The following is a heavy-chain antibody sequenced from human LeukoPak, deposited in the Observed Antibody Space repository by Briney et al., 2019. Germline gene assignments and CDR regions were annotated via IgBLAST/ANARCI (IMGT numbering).Heavy chain of an antibody. D-gene: IGHD5-12*01. CDR1: GFTFSSYA. CDR3: ATDSGYDSSFFQDSNHGGSYY. V-gene: IGHV3-23*01. CDR2: ISGSGGST. J-gene: IGHJ4*02. Sequence: GRSLRLSCAASGFTFSSYAMSWVRQAPGKGLEWVSAISGSGGSTYYADSVKGRFTISRDNSKNTLYLQMNSLRAEDTAVYYCATDSGYDSSFFQDSNHGGSYYWGQGTLVTVSS.